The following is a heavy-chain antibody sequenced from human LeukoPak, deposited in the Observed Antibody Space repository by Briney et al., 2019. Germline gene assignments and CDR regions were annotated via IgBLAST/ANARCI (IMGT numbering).Heavy chain of an antibody. CDR1: GYTFTSYG. V-gene: IGHV1-18*01. CDR3: ARAVLLWFGVSWFDP. J-gene: IGHJ5*02. D-gene: IGHD3-10*01. Sequence: ASVKVSCKASGYTFTSYGISWVRQAPGQGLEWMGWISAYNGNTNYAQKLQGRVTMTTDTSTSTAYMELRSLRSDDTAVYYCARAVLLWFGVSWFDPWGQGTLVTVSS. CDR2: ISAYNGNT.